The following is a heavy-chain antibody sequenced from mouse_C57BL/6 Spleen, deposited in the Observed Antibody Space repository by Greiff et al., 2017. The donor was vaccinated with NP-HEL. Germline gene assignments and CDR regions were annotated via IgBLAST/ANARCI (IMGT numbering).Heavy chain of an antibody. CDR1: GFTFSDYG. J-gene: IGHJ4*01. V-gene: IGHV5-15*01. CDR3: ARLHYYGSSYNAMDY. Sequence: EVKLVESGGGLVQPGGSLKLSCAASGFTFSDYGMAWVRQAPRKGPEWVAFISNLAYSIYYADTVTGRFPISRENAKNTLYLEMSSLRSEDTAMYYCARLHYYGSSYNAMDYWGQGTSVTVSS. D-gene: IGHD1-1*01. CDR2: ISNLAYSI.